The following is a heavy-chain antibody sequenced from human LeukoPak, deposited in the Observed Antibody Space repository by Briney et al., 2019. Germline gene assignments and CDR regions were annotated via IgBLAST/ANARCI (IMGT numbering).Heavy chain of an antibody. CDR2: MNPNSGNT. CDR1: GYTFTSYD. Sequence: ASVKVSCKASGYTFTSYDINWVRQATGQGLEWMGWMNPNSGNTGYAQKFQGRVTMTRNTSISTAYMEPSSLRSEDTAVYYCARGQLRRAYYDFWSGSDAFDIWGQGTMVTVSS. J-gene: IGHJ3*02. D-gene: IGHD3-3*01. V-gene: IGHV1-8*01. CDR3: ARGQLRRAYYDFWSGSDAFDI.